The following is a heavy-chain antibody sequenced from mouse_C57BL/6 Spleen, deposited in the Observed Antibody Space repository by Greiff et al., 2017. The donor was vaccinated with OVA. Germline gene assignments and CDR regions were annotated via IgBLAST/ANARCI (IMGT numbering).Heavy chain of an antibody. CDR3: ASPGGNYDWFAY. CDR1: GFNIKDDY. D-gene: IGHD2-1*01. CDR2: IDPENGDT. J-gene: IGHJ3*01. Sequence: EVQLQQSGAELVRPGASVKLSCTASGFNIKDDYMHWVKQRPEQGLEWIGWIDPENGDTEYASKFQGKATITADTSSNTAYLQLSSLTSEDTAVYFCASPGGNYDWFAYWGQGTLVTVSA. V-gene: IGHV14-4*01.